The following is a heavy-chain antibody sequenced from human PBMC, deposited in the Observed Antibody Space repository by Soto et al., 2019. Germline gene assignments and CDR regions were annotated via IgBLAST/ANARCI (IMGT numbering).Heavy chain of an antibody. V-gene: IGHV4-34*01. CDR3: ARAGRVVDIVVVPAAPRTYFDY. CDR1: GGSFSGYY. D-gene: IGHD2-2*03. J-gene: IGHJ4*02. CDR2: INHSGST. Sequence: SETLSLTCAVYGGSFSGYYWSWIRQPPGKGLEWIGEINHSGSTNYNPSLKSRVTISVDTSKNQFSLKLSSVTAADTAVYYCARAGRVVDIVVVPAAPRTYFDYWGQGTLVTVSS.